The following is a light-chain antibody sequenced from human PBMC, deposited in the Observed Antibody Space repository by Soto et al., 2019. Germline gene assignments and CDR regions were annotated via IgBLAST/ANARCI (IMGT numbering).Light chain of an antibody. J-gene: IGKJ1*01. CDR3: QQYNNWPPDRT. CDR2: GAS. V-gene: IGKV3-15*01. CDR1: QSVSSN. Sequence: EIVMTQSPATLSVSPGERATLSCRASQSVSSNLAWYQQKPGQAPRLLIYGASTRATGIPARFSGIGSGTEFTLTISSRQSEDFAIYFCQQYNNWPPDRTFGQGTKVEIK.